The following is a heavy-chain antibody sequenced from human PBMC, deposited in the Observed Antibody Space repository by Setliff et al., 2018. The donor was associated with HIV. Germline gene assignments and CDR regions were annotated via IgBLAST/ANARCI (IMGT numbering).Heavy chain of an antibody. D-gene: IGHD3-16*01. CDR3: ARGGGIRDAFDI. J-gene: IGHJ3*02. V-gene: IGHV4-31*03. CDR1: GDSINSGGYF. Sequence: ASETLSLTCTVSGDSINSGGYFWTWIRQRPGKGLEWIGSIYYSGNTSYSPSLKSRLTISLDTSENQFSLKLTSVTAADTAIYSCARGGGIRDAFDIWGQGTLVTVSS. CDR2: IYYSGNT.